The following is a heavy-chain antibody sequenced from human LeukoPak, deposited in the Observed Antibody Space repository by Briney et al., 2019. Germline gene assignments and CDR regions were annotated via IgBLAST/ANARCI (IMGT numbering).Heavy chain of an antibody. CDR3: ARDPYYSKDHVY. CDR2: VYSGGTT. J-gene: IGHJ4*02. V-gene: IGHV3-66*01. Sequence: PGGSLRLSCAASGFTVSTNYMSWVRQAPGKGLEWVSLVYSGGTTYHADSVKGRFTISRDDSKNTVYLQMNSLRAEDTAVYYCARDPYYSKDHVYWGQGTLVTVSS. CDR1: GFTVSTNY. D-gene: IGHD4-11*01.